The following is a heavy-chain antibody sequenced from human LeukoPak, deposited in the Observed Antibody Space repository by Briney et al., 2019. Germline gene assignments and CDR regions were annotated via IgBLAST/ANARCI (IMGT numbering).Heavy chain of an antibody. CDR1: GFTFSYYA. Sequence: GGSLRLSCAPSGFTFSYYAKAWLPQAPEKALEDVSSISGGSTYYADSVKGRFTLSRDTSTNTLYLQMNSLRAEDTAVYYCAKGGYNYGYVDYWGQGTLVTVSS. V-gene: IGHV3-23*01. CDR3: AKGGYNYGYVDY. D-gene: IGHD5-18*01. J-gene: IGHJ4*02. CDR2: ISGGST.